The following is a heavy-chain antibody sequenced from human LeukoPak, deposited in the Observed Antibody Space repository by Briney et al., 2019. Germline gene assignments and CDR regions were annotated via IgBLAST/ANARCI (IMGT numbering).Heavy chain of an antibody. CDR1: GYSFTSYW. J-gene: IGHJ4*02. CDR3: ATSLYSGNYYPYY. D-gene: IGHD1-26*01. Sequence: HGESLKISCKGSGYSFTSYWIGWVRQMPGKGLEWMGIIYPGDSDTRYSPSFQGQVTISADKSISTAYLQWSSLKASDSAMYYCATSLYSGNYYPYYWGQGTLVTVSS. V-gene: IGHV5-51*01. CDR2: IYPGDSDT.